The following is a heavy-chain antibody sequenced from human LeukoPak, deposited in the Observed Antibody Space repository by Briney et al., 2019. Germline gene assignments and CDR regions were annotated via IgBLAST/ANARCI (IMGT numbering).Heavy chain of an antibody. CDR3: ARASGGYYGSGSYYIDYYYGMDV. CDR1: GGTFSSYA. CDR2: IIPIFGTA. V-gene: IGHV1-69*13. Sequence: GASVKVSCKASGGTFSSYAISWVRQAPGQGLEWMGGIIPIFGTANYAQKFQGRVTITADESTSTAYMELSSLRSEDTAVYYCARASGGYYGSGSYYIDYYYGMDVRGQGTTVTVSS. J-gene: IGHJ6*02. D-gene: IGHD3-10*01.